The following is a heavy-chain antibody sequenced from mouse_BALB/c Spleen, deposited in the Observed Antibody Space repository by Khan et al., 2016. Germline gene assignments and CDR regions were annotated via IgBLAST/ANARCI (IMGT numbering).Heavy chain of an antibody. CDR1: GYSITSDYA. CDR3: ARGRGAMVY. CDR2: ISYSGST. J-gene: IGHJ4*01. Sequence: EVQLQESGPGLVKPSQSLSLTCTVTGYSITSDYAWNWIRQFPGNKLEWMGYISYSGSTSYNPSLKSRISITRDTSKNQFFLQLNSVTTEDTARYYCARGRGAMVYWGQGTSVTVSS. V-gene: IGHV3-2*02.